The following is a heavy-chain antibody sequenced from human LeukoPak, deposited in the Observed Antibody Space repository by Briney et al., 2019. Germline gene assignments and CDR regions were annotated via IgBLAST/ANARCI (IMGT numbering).Heavy chain of an antibody. CDR1: GFAFSDYY. V-gene: IGHV3-11*06. CDR3: ARGVSTYYYYYGMDV. J-gene: IGHJ6*04. CDR2: ISSSNSYT. D-gene: IGHD2-8*01. Sequence: GGSLRLSCAASGFAFSDYYMSWIRQAPGKGLEWVSYISSSNSYTNYADSVKGRFTISRDNAKNSLYMQMNSLRAEDTAVYYCARGVSTYYYYYGMDVWGKGTTVTVSS.